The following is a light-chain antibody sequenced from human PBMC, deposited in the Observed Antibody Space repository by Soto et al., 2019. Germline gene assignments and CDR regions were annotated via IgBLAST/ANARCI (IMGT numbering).Light chain of an antibody. Sequence: QSALTQPASVSGSPGQSITISCTGTSSDVGGYNYVSWYQQHPGKAPKLMIYDVSNRPSGVSNRFSGSKSGNTASLTISGVQAEAEADYYCSAYTSSSSLEVFGTGTKLTVL. CDR3: SAYTSSSSLEV. CDR2: DVS. CDR1: SSDVGGYNY. J-gene: IGLJ1*01. V-gene: IGLV2-14*01.